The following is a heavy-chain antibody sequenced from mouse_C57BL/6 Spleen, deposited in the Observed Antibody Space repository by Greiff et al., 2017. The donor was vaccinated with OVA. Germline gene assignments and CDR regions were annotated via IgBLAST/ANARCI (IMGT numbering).Heavy chain of an antibody. V-gene: IGHV1-50*01. J-gene: IGHJ4*01. CDR2: IDPSDSYT. Sequence: QVQLQQPGAELVKPGASVKLSCKASGYTFTSYWMQWVKQRPGQGLEWIGEIDPSDSYTNYNQKFKGKATLTVDTSSSTAYMQLSSLTSEDSAVYYCASWGAMDYWGQGTSVTVSS. CDR1: GYTFTSYW. CDR3: ASWGAMDY.